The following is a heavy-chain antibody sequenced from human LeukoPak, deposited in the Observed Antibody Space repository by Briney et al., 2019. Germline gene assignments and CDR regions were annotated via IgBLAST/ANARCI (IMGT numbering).Heavy chain of an antibody. V-gene: IGHV4-61*01. CDR3: ARGTYYYDSSGYYFDY. Sequence: PSETLSLTCTVSGGSVSSGSYYWSWIRQPPGKGLEWIGYIYYSGSTNYNPSLKSRVTISVDRSKNQFSLKLSSVTAADTAVYYCARGTYYYDSSGYYFDYWGQGTLVTVSS. CDR2: IYYSGST. CDR1: GGSVSSGSYY. J-gene: IGHJ4*02. D-gene: IGHD3-22*01.